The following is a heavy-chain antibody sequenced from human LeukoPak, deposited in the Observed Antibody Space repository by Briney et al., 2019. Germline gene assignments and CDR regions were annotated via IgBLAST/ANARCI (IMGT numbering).Heavy chain of an antibody. J-gene: IGHJ4*02. V-gene: IGHV3-30*02. Sequence: VSFLRNDETEIHYADFAKGRFTISRDRSKNSAYLQMNSLRPDDTALYYCAKDGGRYRFDFWGQGTMVTVSS. CDR3: AKDGGRYRFDF. D-gene: IGHD3-16*02. CDR2: LRNDETEI.